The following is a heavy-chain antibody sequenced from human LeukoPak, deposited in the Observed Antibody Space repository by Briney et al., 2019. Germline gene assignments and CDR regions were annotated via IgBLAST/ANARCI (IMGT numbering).Heavy chain of an antibody. CDR2: MKQDGSEK. CDR3: ARDNNGPDC. D-gene: IGHD2-8*01. CDR1: GGSITSYY. V-gene: IGHV3-7*01. J-gene: IGHJ4*02. Sequence: ETLSLTCTVSGGSITSYYWSWIRQPQGKGLEWVANMKQDGSEKYYVDSVKGRFTISRDNARNSVYLQMNSLRAEDTAVYYCARDNNGPDCWGQGTLVTVSS.